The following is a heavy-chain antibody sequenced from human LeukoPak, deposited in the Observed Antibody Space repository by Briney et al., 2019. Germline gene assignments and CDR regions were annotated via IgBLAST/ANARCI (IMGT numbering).Heavy chain of an antibody. CDR3: AKDDYYDSSGDPNWFDP. V-gene: IGHV3-30*18. CDR2: ISYDGSDK. J-gene: IGHJ5*02. Sequence: GGSLRLACAASVFTFSSYGMYWVRQAPGKGLEWVAVISYDGSDKYYADSVKGRFTISRDNSKNTLYLQMNSLRAEDTAVYFCAKDDYYDSSGDPNWFDPWGQGTLVTVSS. CDR1: VFTFSSYG. D-gene: IGHD3-22*01.